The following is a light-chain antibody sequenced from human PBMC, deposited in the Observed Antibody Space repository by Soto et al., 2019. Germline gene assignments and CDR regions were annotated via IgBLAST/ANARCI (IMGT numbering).Light chain of an antibody. J-gene: IGKJ4*01. CDR2: GAS. CDR3: LQDNSYPLT. CDR1: QSVSSYY. Sequence: EIVLTHSPATLSLSPWEIATLSCRASQSVSSYYLAWYQQKPGQAPRLLIYGASTRATGIPARFSGSGSGTDFTLTISSLQPEDFATYYCLQDNSYPLTFGGGTKVDIK. V-gene: IGKV3D-7*01.